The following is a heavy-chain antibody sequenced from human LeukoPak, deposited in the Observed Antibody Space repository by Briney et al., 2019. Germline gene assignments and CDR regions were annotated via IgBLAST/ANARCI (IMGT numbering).Heavy chain of an antibody. CDR2: ISYDGDNK. D-gene: IGHD4-11*01. CDR1: GFTFSNYA. J-gene: IGHJ4*02. V-gene: IGHV3-30-3*01. Sequence: PGRSLRLSCAASGFTFSNYAIHWVRQAPGKGLEWVAVISYDGDNKYYADSVKGRFTISRDNSKNTLYLQMNSLRVEDTAVYYCARGWGMTTVYSFDYWGQGTLVTVSS. CDR3: ARGWGMTTVYSFDY.